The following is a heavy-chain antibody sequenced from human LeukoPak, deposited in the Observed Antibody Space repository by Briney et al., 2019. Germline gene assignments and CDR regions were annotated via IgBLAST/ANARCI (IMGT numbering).Heavy chain of an antibody. Sequence: SETLSLTCTVSGGSVRSYYWSWFRQSPRKGLEWIGYIYYSGSTKYNPSLKSRVSISVDTSKNQFSLKLTSVTAADTAVYYCARGNYYGYYFDYWGQGTLVTVSS. D-gene: IGHD1-26*01. CDR3: ARGNYYGYYFDY. V-gene: IGHV4-59*02. CDR2: IYYSGST. CDR1: GGSVRSYY. J-gene: IGHJ4*02.